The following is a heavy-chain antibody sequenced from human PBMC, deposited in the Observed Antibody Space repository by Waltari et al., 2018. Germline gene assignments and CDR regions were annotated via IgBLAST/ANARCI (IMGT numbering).Heavy chain of an antibody. CDR2: IYYSGST. CDR3: ARQDWMGAFFDY. Sequence: QLQLQESGPGLVKPSETLSLTCTVSGGSISSSRYYWGWFRQPPGKGLEWIGSIYYSGSTSYNPSLKSRVTISVDTSKNQFSLKLSSVTAADTAVYYCARQDWMGAFFDYWGQGTLVTVSS. D-gene: IGHD1-1*01. CDR1: GGSISSSRYY. J-gene: IGHJ4*02. V-gene: IGHV4-39*07.